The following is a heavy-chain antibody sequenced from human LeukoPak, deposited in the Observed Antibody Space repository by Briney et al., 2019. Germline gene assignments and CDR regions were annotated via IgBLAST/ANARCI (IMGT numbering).Heavy chain of an antibody. J-gene: IGHJ3*02. V-gene: IGHV4-4*07. CDR3: ARHIVGATSFTRSDAFDI. D-gene: IGHD1-26*01. CDR1: GGSISSYC. Sequence: SETLSLTCTVSGGSISSYCWNWIRQPAGKGLEWIGRIYTSGSTNYNPSLKSRVTMSVDTSKNQFSLKLGSVTAADTAVYYCARHIVGATSFTRSDAFDIWGQGTMVTVSS. CDR2: IYTSGST.